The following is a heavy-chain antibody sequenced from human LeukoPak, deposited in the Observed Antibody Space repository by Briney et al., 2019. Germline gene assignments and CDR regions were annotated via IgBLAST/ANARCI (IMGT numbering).Heavy chain of an antibody. CDR1: GFTFSSYW. CDR3: ARGSIWKPTVTTGY. CDR2: IKDDGSAK. Sequence: PGGPLRLSCAASGFTFSSYWMSWVRQAPGKGLEWVANIKDDGSAKYYVDSVKGRFTISRDNAKNSLFLQMNSLRAEDTAVYYCARGSIWKPTVTTGYWGQGTLVTVSS. J-gene: IGHJ4*02. D-gene: IGHD4-17*01. V-gene: IGHV3-7*01.